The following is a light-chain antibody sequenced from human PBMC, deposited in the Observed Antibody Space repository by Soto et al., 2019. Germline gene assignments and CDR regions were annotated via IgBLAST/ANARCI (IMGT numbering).Light chain of an antibody. CDR3: QQYNYWPPGYT. CDR1: QSVTSN. V-gene: IGKV3-15*01. Sequence: EVVMTQSPATLSVSPGERATLSCRASQSVTSNLAWYRQKPGRPPRLLIYDASTMATGIPVRFSGSGSGTEFTLTISSLQSEDFAVYYCQQYNYWPPGYTFGQGTKLEMK. CDR2: DAS. J-gene: IGKJ2*01.